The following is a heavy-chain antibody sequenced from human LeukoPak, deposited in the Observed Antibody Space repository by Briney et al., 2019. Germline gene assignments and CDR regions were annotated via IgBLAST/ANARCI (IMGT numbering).Heavy chain of an antibody. D-gene: IGHD3-22*01. Sequence: PSETLSLTCTVSGGSISSSSYYWGWIRQPPGKGLEWIGSMYYSGTTYYNSSLKSRVTISVDTSKNQFSLKLSSVTAADTAVYYCARSASYYYDSSGYADAFDIWGQGTMVTVSS. CDR3: ARSASYYYDSSGYADAFDI. CDR1: GGSISSSSYY. CDR2: MYYSGTT. J-gene: IGHJ3*02. V-gene: IGHV4-39*07.